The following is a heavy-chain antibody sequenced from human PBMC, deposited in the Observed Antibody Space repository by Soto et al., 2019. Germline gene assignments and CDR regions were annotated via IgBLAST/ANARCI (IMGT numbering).Heavy chain of an antibody. CDR3: ARWAQRYGMDV. CDR2: IYSSGSP. V-gene: IGHV4-31*03. CDR1: CGSISSGGYY. Sequence: LSLTCTVSCGSISSGGYYWSWVRQHPGKGLEWIGYIYSSGSPSYTPSLKSRVTMSVDTSKNQFSLKLTSVTAADTAVYYCARWAQRYGMDVWGQGTTVTVSS. J-gene: IGHJ6*02.